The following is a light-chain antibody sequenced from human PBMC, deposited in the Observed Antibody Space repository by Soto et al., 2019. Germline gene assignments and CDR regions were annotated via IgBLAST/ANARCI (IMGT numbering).Light chain of an antibody. CDR2: GAS. CDR1: QSISSN. CDR3: QQFWT. J-gene: IGKJ1*01. Sequence: EIVLTQSPGTLSLSPGERATLSCRASQSISSNLACYQQKPGQAPRLLIYGASTRATGIPARFSGSGSGTEFTLTISSLQPDDFATYYCQQFWTFGQGTKVDI. V-gene: IGKV3-15*01.